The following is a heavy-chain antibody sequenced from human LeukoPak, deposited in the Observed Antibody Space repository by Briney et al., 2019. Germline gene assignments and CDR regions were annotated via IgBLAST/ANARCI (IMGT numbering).Heavy chain of an antibody. Sequence: PSETLSLTCAVYGGSFSGYYWSWIRQPPGKGLEWIGEINHSGSTNYNPSLKSRVTISVDTSKNQFSLKLSSVTAADTAVYYCARGDSSSWRSIPAQHDYWGQGTLVTVSS. CDR3: ARGDSSSWRSIPAQHDY. CDR1: GGSFSGYY. D-gene: IGHD6-13*01. J-gene: IGHJ4*02. CDR2: INHSGST. V-gene: IGHV4-34*01.